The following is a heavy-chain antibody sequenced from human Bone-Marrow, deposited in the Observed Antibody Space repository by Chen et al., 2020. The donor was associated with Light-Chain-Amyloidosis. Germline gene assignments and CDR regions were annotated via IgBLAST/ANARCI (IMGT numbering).Heavy chain of an antibody. CDR2: MNPNSGNT. D-gene: IGHD3-3*01. CDR3: ARGGITIFGVVIGRYYYMDV. Sequence: QVQLVQSGAEVKKPGASVKVSCKASGYTFTSYDINWVRQATGQGLEWMGWMNPNSGNTGYAQKFQGRVTMTRNTSISTAYMELSSLRSEDTAVYYCARGGITIFGVVIGRYYYMDVWGKGTTVTVS. V-gene: IGHV1-8*01. CDR1: GYTFTSYD. J-gene: IGHJ6*03.